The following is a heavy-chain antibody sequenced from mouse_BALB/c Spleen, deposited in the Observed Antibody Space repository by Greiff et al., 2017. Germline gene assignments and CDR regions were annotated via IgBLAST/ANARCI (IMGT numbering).Heavy chain of an antibody. D-gene: IGHD1-1*01. CDR3: ARGGYYGSSYDY. CDR2: IDPANGNT. Sequence: EVQGVESGAELVKPGASVKLSCTASGFNIKDTYMHWVKQRPEQGLEWIGRIDPANGNTKYDPKFQGKATITADTSSNTAYLQLSSLTSEDTAVYYCARGGYYGSSYDYWGQGTTLTVSS. J-gene: IGHJ2*01. CDR1: GFNIKDTY. V-gene: IGHV14-3*02.